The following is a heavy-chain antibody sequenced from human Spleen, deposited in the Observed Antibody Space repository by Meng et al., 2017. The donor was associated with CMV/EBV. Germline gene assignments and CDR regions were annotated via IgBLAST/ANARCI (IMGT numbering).Heavy chain of an antibody. CDR3: ATQESRDGHNPY. Sequence: QLHLQESRPGLVKPSETLSLTRTVSGGSISSSSYYWGWIRQPPGKGLEWIGIIYYSGSTYYNPSLKSRVTISMGKSNNQLSLKLNSVTAADTAVYHCATQESRDGHNPYWGQGTLVTVSS. CDR2: IYYSGST. D-gene: IGHD5-24*01. CDR1: GGSISSSSYY. V-gene: IGHV4-39*07. J-gene: IGHJ4*02.